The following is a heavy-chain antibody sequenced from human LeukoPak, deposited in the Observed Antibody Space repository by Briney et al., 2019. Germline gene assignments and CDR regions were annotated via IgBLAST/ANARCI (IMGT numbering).Heavy chain of an antibody. Sequence: GGSLRLSCAASGFTFRSYWMSWVRQAPGKGLKWVANIKKDESEKYYVDSVKGRFTISRDNAKTSLYLQMNSLRAEDTAVYYCARDLSGVTGYTYGRGIDYWGQGTLVTVSS. CDR2: IKKDESEK. CDR1: GFTFRSYW. D-gene: IGHD5-18*01. V-gene: IGHV3-7*01. J-gene: IGHJ4*02. CDR3: ARDLSGVTGYTYGRGIDY.